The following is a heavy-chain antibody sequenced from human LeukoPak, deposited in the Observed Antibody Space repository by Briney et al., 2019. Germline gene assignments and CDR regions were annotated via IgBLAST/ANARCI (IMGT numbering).Heavy chain of an antibody. J-gene: IGHJ4*02. CDR3: ARARRDVAEAMD. CDR1: GGSFSGYY. V-gene: IGHV4-34*01. D-gene: IGHD1-14*01. Sequence: SETLSLTCAVSGGSFSGYYWSWIRQPPGKGLEWIGEINHSGSTNYNPSLKSRVTISVDTSKNQFSLKLSSVTAADTAVYYCARARRDVAEAMDWGQGTLVTVSS. CDR2: INHSGST.